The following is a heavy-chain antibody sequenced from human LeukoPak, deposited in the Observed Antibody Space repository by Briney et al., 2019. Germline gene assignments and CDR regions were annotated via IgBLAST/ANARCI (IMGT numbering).Heavy chain of an antibody. D-gene: IGHD2-15*01. J-gene: IGHJ6*04. Sequence: ASVKVSCKASGGTFRSYAISWVRQAPGQGLEWMGGIIPLFGTPDYAQKFQDRLTITADKSTSTAYMELSSLRSEDTAVYYCASATLRCSGGSCYEMDVWGKGTTVTVSS. CDR1: GGTFRSYA. CDR3: ASATLRCSGGSCYEMDV. CDR2: IIPLFGTP. V-gene: IGHV1-69*06.